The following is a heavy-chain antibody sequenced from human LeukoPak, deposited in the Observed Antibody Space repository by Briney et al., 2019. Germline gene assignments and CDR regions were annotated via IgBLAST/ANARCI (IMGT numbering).Heavy chain of an antibody. CDR3: ARGGVRIAAAGVFDY. D-gene: IGHD6-13*01. CDR2: ISGSGGST. CDR1: GFTFSSYA. Sequence: GGSLRLSCTASGFTFSSYAMSWVRKAPGKGLEWVSSISGSGGSTNYADSVKGRFTISRDNSKNTLYLQMNSLRAEDTAVYYCARGGVRIAAAGVFDYWGQGTLVTVSS. V-gene: IGHV3-23*01. J-gene: IGHJ4*02.